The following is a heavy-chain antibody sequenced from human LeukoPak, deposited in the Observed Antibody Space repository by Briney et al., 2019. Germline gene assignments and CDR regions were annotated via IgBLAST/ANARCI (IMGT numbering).Heavy chain of an antibody. CDR1: GGSISSGDYY. V-gene: IGHV4-30-4*01. CDR2: IYYSGST. Sequence: SETLSLTCTVSGGSISSGDYYWSWIRQPPGKGLEWIGYIYYSGSTYYNPSLKSRVTISVDTSKNQFSLKLSSVTAADTAVYYCGGDSDGNDAFDIWGQGTMVTVSS. CDR3: GGDSDGNDAFDI. J-gene: IGHJ3*02. D-gene: IGHD6-13*01.